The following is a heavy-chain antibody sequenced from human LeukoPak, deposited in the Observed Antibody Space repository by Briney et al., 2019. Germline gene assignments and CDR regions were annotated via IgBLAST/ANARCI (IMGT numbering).Heavy chain of an antibody. J-gene: IGHJ4*02. CDR3: ARDVDTSMAYYFDC. D-gene: IGHD5-18*01. CDR2: ISAYNGNT. CDR1: GYTFTSYG. Sequence: ASVNVSCKASGYTFTSYGISWVRQAPGQALEWMGWISAYNGNTNYAQRVQGRVTMTTDTSTSTAYMELRSLRSDDTAVYYCARDVDTSMAYYFDCWGQGTLVTVSS. V-gene: IGHV1-18*01.